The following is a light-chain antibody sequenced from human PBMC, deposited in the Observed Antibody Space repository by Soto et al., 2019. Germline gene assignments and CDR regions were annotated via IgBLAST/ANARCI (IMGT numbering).Light chain of an antibody. CDR2: EVS. V-gene: IGLV2-14*01. Sequence: QSVPAQPASVSGSPGQSITMSCTGTSSDDGGYNYVSWYQQHPGKAPKLMIYEVSNRPSGVSNRFSGSKSGNTASLTISGLQAEDEADYYCSSYTSSSTPYVFGTGTKLTVL. CDR1: SSDDGGYNY. J-gene: IGLJ1*01. CDR3: SSYTSSSTPYV.